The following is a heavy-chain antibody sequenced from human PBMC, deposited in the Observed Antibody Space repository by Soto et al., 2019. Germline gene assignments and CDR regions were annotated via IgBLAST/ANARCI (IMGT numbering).Heavy chain of an antibody. CDR3: ARXLPYSSSWWQGFYGMDV. CDR1: GGSISSYY. D-gene: IGHD6-13*01. V-gene: IGHV4-59*01. J-gene: IGHJ6*02. Sequence: PSETLSLTCTVSGGSISSYYWSWIRQPPGKGLEWIGYIYYSGSTNYNPSLKSRVTISVDTSKNQFSLKLSSVTAADTAVYYCARXLPYSSSWWQGFYGMDVWGQGTTVTVSS. CDR2: IYYSGST.